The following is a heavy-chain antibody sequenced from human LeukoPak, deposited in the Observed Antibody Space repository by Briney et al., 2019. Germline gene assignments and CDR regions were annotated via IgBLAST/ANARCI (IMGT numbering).Heavy chain of an antibody. J-gene: IGHJ4*02. CDR2: INHSGST. V-gene: IGHV4-34*01. CDR3: ARGRSSGYYRRYFDY. CDR1: GGSFSGYY. D-gene: IGHD3-22*01. Sequence: SETLSPTCAVYGGSFSGYYWSWIRQPPGKGLEWIGEINHSGSTNYNPSLKSRVTISVDTSKNQFSLKLSSVTAADTAVYYCARGRSSGYYRRYFDYWGQGTLVTVSS.